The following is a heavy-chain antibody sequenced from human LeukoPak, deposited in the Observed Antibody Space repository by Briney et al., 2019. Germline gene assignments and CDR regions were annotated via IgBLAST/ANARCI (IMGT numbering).Heavy chain of an antibody. CDR3: ATSSIALAGTVDY. V-gene: IGHV3-21*01. Sequence: GGSLRLSCATSGFTFSSYIMNWVRQAPGKGPEWVSSISSSSAYIYYADSVKGRFTISRDNAKSSLFLQMNSLRDEDTAVYYCATSSIALAGTVDYWGQGTLVTVSS. D-gene: IGHD6-19*01. CDR2: ISSSSAYI. CDR1: GFTFSSYI. J-gene: IGHJ4*02.